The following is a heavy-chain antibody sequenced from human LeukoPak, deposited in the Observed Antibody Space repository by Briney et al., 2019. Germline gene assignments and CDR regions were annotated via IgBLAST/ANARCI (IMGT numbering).Heavy chain of an antibody. CDR3: ARGLSGYYGAFDY. D-gene: IGHD3-22*01. J-gene: IGHJ4*02. CDR1: GFTVSSNY. Sequence: GGSLRLSCAASGFTVSSNYMSWVRQAPGKGLEWVSVIYSGGSTYYADSVKGRFTISRDNSKNTLYLQMNSLRAEDTAVYYCARGLSGYYGAFDYWGQGTLVTVSS. V-gene: IGHV3-53*01. CDR2: IYSGGST.